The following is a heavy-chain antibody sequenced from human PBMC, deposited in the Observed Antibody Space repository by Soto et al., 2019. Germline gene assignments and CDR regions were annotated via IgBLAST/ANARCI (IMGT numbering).Heavy chain of an antibody. J-gene: IGHJ6*02. Sequence: SETLSLTCAVSGGSISSGDYSWNWIRQPPGKGLEWIGYIYYGGNTYYNPSLQSRVTMSVDRSRNQFSLRLSSVTAADTAVYYCARLNGYCVSTGCHGYYGMDVWGQGTTVTVSS. V-gene: IGHV4-30-2*01. CDR2: IYYGGNT. D-gene: IGHD2-2*03. CDR3: ARLNGYCVSTGCHGYYGMDV. CDR1: GGSISSGDYS.